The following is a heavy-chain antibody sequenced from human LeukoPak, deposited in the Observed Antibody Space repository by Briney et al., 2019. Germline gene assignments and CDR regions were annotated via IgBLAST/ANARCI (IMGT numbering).Heavy chain of an antibody. D-gene: IGHD3-3*01. Sequence: SQTLSLTCAISGDSVSSNSAAWNWIRQSPSRGLEWLGRTYYRSKWYNDYAVSVKSRITINPDTSKNQFSLQLNSVTPADTAVNYCAREPDQDFWSGPPPPHWGQGTLVTVSS. J-gene: IGHJ4*02. CDR2: TYYRSKWYN. V-gene: IGHV6-1*01. CDR3: AREPDQDFWSGPPPPH. CDR1: GDSVSSNSAA.